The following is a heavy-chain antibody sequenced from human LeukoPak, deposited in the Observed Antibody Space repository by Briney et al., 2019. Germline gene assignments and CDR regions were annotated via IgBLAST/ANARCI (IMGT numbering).Heavy chain of an antibody. CDR3: ARDLGGHIPVVAY. J-gene: IGHJ4*02. D-gene: IGHD2-2*01. CDR2: TLYRSKWYN. CDR1: GDSISSDNAA. Sequence: SQTLSLTCAISGDSISSDNAAWNWIRQSPSRGLEWLGRTLYRSKWYNDYAVSVKRRITINPDTSKNQFSLHLNSVTPEDTAVYYCARDLGGHIPVVAYWGQGNLVTVSS. V-gene: IGHV6-1*01.